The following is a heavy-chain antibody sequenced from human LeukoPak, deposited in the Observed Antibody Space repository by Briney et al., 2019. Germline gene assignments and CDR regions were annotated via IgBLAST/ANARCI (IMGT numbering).Heavy chain of an antibody. CDR1: GYSISTGYY. CDR3: ARDDCSSIRCFSSRYLDL. CDR2: IYHSGST. D-gene: IGHD2-2*01. V-gene: IGHV4-38-2*02. J-gene: IGHJ2*01. Sequence: KPSETLSLTCTVSGYSISTGYYWDWIRQPPGEGLEWIGSIYHSGSTYYNPSLKGRVTISRDTSKNQFSLKLSSVTAADTAVYYCARDDCSSIRCFSSRYLDLWGRGTLVTVSS.